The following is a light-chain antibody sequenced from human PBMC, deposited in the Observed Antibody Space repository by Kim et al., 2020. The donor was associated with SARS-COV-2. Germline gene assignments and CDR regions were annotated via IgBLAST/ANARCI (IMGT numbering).Light chain of an antibody. CDR3: QQYNSYPYT. Sequence: DIQMTQSPSSLSASVGDRVTITCRGSQGINNYLAWFQQKPGKVPKSLIYAASSLQGGVPSKFSGSGSGTDFTLTISSLQPEDFATYYCQQYNSYPYTFGQGTKLEI. J-gene: IGKJ2*01. CDR2: AAS. CDR1: QGINNY. V-gene: IGKV1-16*02.